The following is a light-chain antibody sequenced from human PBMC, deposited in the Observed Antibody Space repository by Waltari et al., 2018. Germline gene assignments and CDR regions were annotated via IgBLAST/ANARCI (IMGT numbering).Light chain of an antibody. J-gene: IGKJ1*01. V-gene: IGKV3-11*01. CDR1: QSVDSY. CDR3: QQRGNWPWT. Sequence: EIVLTQSPATLSLSPGERATLSCRASQSVDSYLAWYQQKPGQAPRLLIYDASNRATGIPARFSGSGSGTDFTLTINSLDPEDFAVYYCQQRGNWPWTFGQGTKVEIK. CDR2: DAS.